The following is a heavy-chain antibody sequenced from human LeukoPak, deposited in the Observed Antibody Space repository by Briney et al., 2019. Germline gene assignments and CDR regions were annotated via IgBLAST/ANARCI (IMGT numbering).Heavy chain of an antibody. CDR2: INHSGST. Sequence: GSLRLSCAASGFTFSGFAMTWVRQPPGKGLEWIGEINHSGSTNYNPSLKSRVTISVDTSKNQFSLKLSSVTAADTAVYYCARGRMGGYWGQGTLVTVSS. J-gene: IGHJ4*02. CDR1: GFTFSGFA. V-gene: IGHV4-34*01. CDR3: ARGRMGGY.